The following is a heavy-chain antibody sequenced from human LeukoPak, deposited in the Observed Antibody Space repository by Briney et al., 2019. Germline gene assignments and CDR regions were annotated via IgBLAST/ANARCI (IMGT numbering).Heavy chain of an antibody. V-gene: IGHV3-7*01. CDR3: ARDSSPFYSDIFNWFDP. CDR1: GFTFSSYW. J-gene: IGHJ5*02. CDR2: IKQDGSEK. Sequence: PGGSLRLSCAASGFTFSSYWMHWVRQAPGKGLEWVAHIKQDGSEKYYVNSVKGRFTISRDNAKNSLYLQMNSLRAEDTAVYYCARDSSPFYSDIFNWFDPWGQGTLVTVSS. D-gene: IGHD2/OR15-2a*01.